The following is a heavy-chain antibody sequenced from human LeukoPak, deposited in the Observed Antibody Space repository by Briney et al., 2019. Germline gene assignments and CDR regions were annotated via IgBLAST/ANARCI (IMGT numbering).Heavy chain of an antibody. J-gene: IGHJ4*02. CDR2: IKQDGNEK. D-gene: IGHD3-16*01. V-gene: IGHV3-7*05. CDR3: ARELSWGPFDY. Sequence: PGGSLRLSCAASGFTSSSNWMSWVRQAPGKGLEWVASIKQDGNEKYYVDSVKGRFTISRDNAKNSLYLQMNSLRAEDTAVYYCARELSWGPFDYWGQGTLVTVSS. CDR1: GFTSSSNW.